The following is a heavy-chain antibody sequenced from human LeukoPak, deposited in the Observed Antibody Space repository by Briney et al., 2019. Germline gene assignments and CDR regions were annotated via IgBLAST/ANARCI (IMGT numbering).Heavy chain of an antibody. CDR1: GGSISTYY. D-gene: IGHD5-24*01. V-gene: IGHV4-59*01. CDR3: AIGDCYNSGSFDY. Sequence: SETLSLTCTVSGGSISTYYWSWIRQPPGKGLEWIGFIYYGGTNYNPSLKSRVTMSVDTSKNQFSLKVNSVTAADTAVYYCAIGDCYNSGSFDYWGQGTLVTVSS. CDR2: IYYGGT. J-gene: IGHJ4*02.